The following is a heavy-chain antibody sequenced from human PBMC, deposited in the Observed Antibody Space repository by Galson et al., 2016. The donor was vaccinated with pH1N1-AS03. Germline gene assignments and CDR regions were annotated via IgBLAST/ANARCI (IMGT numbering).Heavy chain of an antibody. CDR1: GFTFDYFY. Sequence: LRLSCAASGFTFDYFYMSWIRLAPGKGLEWISFISTAGITTHYADSVKGRFTISRDNANNSLYLEMTSLRPEDTAIYYCARNWNYFNLWGQGVLVTVSS. V-gene: IGHV3-11*01. CDR2: ISTAGITT. D-gene: IGHD1-1*01. CDR3: ARNWNYFNL. J-gene: IGHJ4*02.